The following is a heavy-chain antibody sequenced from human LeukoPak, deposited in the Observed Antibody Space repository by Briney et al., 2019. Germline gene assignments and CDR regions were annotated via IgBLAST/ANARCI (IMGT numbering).Heavy chain of an antibody. CDR3: ATDFYRGRQFDY. Sequence: ASVKVSCKVSGNTPTELSMNWVRQAPGKGLEWMGGVDPEDGETVYAQKFQGRVTMTEDTSTDTAYMELSSLRSEDTAVYYCATDFYRGRQFDYWGQGTLITVSS. D-gene: IGHD2/OR15-2a*01. CDR2: VDPEDGET. J-gene: IGHJ4*02. V-gene: IGHV1-24*01. CDR1: GNTPTELS.